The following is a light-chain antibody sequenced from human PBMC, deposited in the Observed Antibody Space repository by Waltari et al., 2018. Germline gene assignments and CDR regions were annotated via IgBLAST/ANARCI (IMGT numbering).Light chain of an antibody. Sequence: DIVMTQSPLSLPVTPGEPASISCRSSQSLLHSNGYNYLYWYLQKPGQSPQLLIYLGSNRASGVPDRFSGSGSGTDCTLKISRVEAEYVGVYYCMQALQTPFTFGPGTKVDI. J-gene: IGKJ3*01. CDR2: LGS. CDR3: MQALQTPFT. CDR1: QSLLHSNGYNY. V-gene: IGKV2-28*01.